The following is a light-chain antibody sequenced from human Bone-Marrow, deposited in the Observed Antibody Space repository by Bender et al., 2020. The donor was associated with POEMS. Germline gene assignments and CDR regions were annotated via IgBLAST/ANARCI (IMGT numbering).Light chain of an antibody. CDR3: QTWGGAIHWV. Sequence: QLVLTQSPSASASLGASVKLTCTLSSGRSSYAIAWHQQQPEKGPRFLMQVNSDGSHNKGDGIPDRFSGSSSGADRYLTISSVQFEDEADYYCQTWGGAIHWVFGGGTKLTVL. J-gene: IGLJ3*02. V-gene: IGLV4-69*02. CDR1: SGRSSYA. CDR2: VNSDGSH.